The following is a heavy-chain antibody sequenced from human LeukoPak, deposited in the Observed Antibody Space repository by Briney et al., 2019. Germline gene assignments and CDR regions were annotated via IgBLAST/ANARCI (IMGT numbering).Heavy chain of an antibody. CDR1: GFTFSSYW. Sequence: GGSLRLSCAASGFTFSSYWMSWVRQAPGKGLEWVANIKQDGSEKYYVDSVKGRFTISRDNAKNSPYLQMNSLRVEDTAVYYCARAPSDGIIPAATSFDCWGQGTLVTVSS. CDR3: ARAPSDGIIPAATSFDC. CDR2: IKQDGSEK. D-gene: IGHD2-2*01. V-gene: IGHV3-7*01. J-gene: IGHJ4*02.